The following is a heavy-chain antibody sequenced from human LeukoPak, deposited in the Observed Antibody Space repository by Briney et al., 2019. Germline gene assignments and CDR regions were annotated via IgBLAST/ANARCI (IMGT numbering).Heavy chain of an antibody. CDR3: ARETGIPVAGLNPCYFDY. J-gene: IGHJ4*02. CDR2: IKQDGSEK. CDR1: GFTFSSYW. Sequence: GGSLRLSCAASGFTFSSYWTSWVRQAPGKGLEWVANIKQDGSEKYYVDSVKGRFTMSRDNARNSLYLQMNSLRVEDTAVYYCARETGIPVAGLNPCYFDYWGQGTLVTVSS. D-gene: IGHD6-19*01. V-gene: IGHV3-7*01.